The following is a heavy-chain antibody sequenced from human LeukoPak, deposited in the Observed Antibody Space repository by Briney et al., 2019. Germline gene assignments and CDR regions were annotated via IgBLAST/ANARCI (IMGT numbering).Heavy chain of an antibody. D-gene: IGHD2-15*01. J-gene: IGHJ4*02. V-gene: IGHV3-23*01. CDR1: GFSFSSYA. CDR3: AKAPVTSCRGAFCYPFDY. Sequence: RAGGSLRLSCATSGFSFSSYAMSWVRQAPGKGMEWVSAMSSSDDGRYYAGSVRGRFTISRDTSRSTLYLQRNSLRAEDAAVYYCAKAPVTSCRGAFCYPFDYCGQGTLVTVSS. CDR2: MSSSDDGR.